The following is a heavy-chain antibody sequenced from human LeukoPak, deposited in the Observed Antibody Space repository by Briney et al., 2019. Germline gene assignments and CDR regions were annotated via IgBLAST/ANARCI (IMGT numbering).Heavy chain of an antibody. CDR1: GFTVRSNY. Sequence: GGSLRLSCAASGFTVRSNYMIWVRQAPGKGLEWVSVIYSSGSTYYADSVKGRFTISRDNSKNTLYLQMNSLRAEDTAVYYCATSKNYDSSGYYRFDYWGQGTLVTVSS. CDR2: IYSSGST. V-gene: IGHV3-53*01. J-gene: IGHJ4*02. CDR3: ATSKNYDSSGYYRFDY. D-gene: IGHD3-22*01.